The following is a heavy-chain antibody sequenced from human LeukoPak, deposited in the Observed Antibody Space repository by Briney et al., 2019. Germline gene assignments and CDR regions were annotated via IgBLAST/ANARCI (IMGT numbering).Heavy chain of an antibody. V-gene: IGHV3-30*02. CDR2: IRYDGSNK. J-gene: IGHJ6*03. CDR3: AKDAKMVRGVTLHYYYYYYMDV. CDR1: GFIFSSYW. Sequence: GGSLRLSCEVSGFIFSSYWMSWVRQAPGKGLEWVAFIRYDGSNKYYADSVKGRFTISRDNSKNTLYLQMNSLRAEDTAVYYCAKDAKMVRGVTLHYYYYYYMDVWGKGTTVTISS. D-gene: IGHD3-10*01.